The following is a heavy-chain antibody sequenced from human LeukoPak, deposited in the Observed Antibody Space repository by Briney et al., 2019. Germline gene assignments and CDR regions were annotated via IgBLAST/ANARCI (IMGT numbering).Heavy chain of an antibody. CDR2: INPSGGST. CDR1: GYTFTSYY. CDR3: ARVGAVDTATRYYFDY. J-gene: IGHJ4*02. Sequence: ASVKVSCEASGYTFTSYYMHWVRQAPGQGLEWMGIINPSGGSTSYAQKFQGRVTMTRDTSTSTVYMELSSLRSEDTAVYYCARVGAVDTATRYYFDYWGQGTLVTVSS. V-gene: IGHV1-46*01. D-gene: IGHD5-18*01.